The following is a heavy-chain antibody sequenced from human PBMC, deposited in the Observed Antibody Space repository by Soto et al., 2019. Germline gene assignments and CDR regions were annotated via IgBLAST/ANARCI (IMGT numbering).Heavy chain of an antibody. V-gene: IGHV1-18*01. CDR3: ASGGSPTDY. J-gene: IGHJ4*02. CDR1: GYTFSSYH. CDR2: ISAYNGNT. Sequence: QVQLVQSGAEVKKPGASVKVSCKASGYTFSSYHISWVRQAPGQGLEWRGWISAYNGNTNYAQKLQGRDTMTTDTSTSTAYMELRSRSCDDTGVYYCASGGSPTDYWGQGTLVSVSS. D-gene: IGHD1-26*01.